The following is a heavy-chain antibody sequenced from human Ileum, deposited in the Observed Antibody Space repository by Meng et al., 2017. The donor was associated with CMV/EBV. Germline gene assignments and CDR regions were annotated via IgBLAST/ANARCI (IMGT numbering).Heavy chain of an antibody. Sequence: QVAPQGPGPRLLQPSETLSLTCTVTGGSLTSYYWTWIRQPAGKGLEWIGRIHPTGTTDDNPSLRSRVSMSLDKSKNQFSLKLTSVTAADTAVYYCARAAARGVPVDLWGQGTLVTVSS. CDR1: GGSLTSYY. J-gene: IGHJ5*02. CDR3: ARAAARGVPVDL. V-gene: IGHV4-4*07. D-gene: IGHD3-10*01. CDR2: IHPTGTT.